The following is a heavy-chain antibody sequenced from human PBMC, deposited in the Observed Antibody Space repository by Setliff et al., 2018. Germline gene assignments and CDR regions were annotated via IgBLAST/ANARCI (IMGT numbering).Heavy chain of an antibody. D-gene: IGHD6-13*01. CDR3: ARPAYSSRWYEIKGFDY. Sequence: GETLKISCKGSGHNFINYWIGWVHQMPGKGLEWMGIIYPSDSDIRYSPSFQGQVTISADKSISTAYLQWSSLKASDTAIYYCARPAYSSRWYEIKGFDYWGQGTLVTVSS. CDR1: GHNFINYW. V-gene: IGHV5-51*07. CDR2: IYPSDSDI. J-gene: IGHJ4*02.